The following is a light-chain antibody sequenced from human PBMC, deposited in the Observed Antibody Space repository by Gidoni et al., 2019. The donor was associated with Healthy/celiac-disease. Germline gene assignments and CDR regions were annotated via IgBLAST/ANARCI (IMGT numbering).Light chain of an antibody. CDR2: GAS. J-gene: IGKJ1*01. Sequence: IVLTQSPGPLSLSPGERATLSCRASQSVSSSYLAWYQQKPGQAPRLLIYGASSRATGIPDRFSGSGSGTDFTLTISRLEPEEFAVYYCQQYGSAPTWTFGQGTKVEIK. CDR1: QSVSSSY. CDR3: QQYGSAPTWT. V-gene: IGKV3-20*01.